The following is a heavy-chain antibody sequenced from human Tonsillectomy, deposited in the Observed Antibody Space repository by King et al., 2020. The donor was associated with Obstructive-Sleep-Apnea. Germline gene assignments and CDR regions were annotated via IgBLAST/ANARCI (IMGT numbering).Heavy chain of an antibody. J-gene: IGHJ6*02. D-gene: IGHD6-19*01. V-gene: IGHV3-23*04. Sequence: VQLVESGGGLVQPGGSLRLSCAASGFTFSSFAMTWVRQAPGKGLEWVSTVGGSGSGGSTHYPDSVKGRFTISRDDSKNSPFLQMSSLRVDDTAVYYFAKEGPIAVAPSFYYGMDVWGQGTTVTVSS. CDR3: AKEGPIAVAPSFYYGMDV. CDR1: GFTFSSFA. CDR2: VGGSGSGGST.